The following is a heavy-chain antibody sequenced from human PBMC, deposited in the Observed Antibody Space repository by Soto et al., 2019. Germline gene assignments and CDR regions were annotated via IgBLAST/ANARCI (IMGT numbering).Heavy chain of an antibody. CDR1: GYTFTSYA. J-gene: IGHJ6*02. CDR2: INAGNGNT. CDR3: ARVGDFWSGYDYYYYYGMDV. Sequence: ASVKVSCKASGYTFTSYAMHWVRQAPGQRLEWMGWINAGNGNTKYSQKFQGRVTTTRDTSASTAYMELSSLRSEDTAVYYCARVGDFWSGYDYYYYYGMDVWGQGTTVTVSS. V-gene: IGHV1-3*01. D-gene: IGHD3-3*01.